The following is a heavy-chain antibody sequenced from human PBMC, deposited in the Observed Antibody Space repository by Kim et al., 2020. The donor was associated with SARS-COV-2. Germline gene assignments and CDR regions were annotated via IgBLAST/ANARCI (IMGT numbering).Heavy chain of an antibody. Sequence: SSTSYADSVKGRFTISRDNAKNTLYLQMNSLRGDDTAVYYCVRAASGYDFWGQGTLVTVSS. V-gene: IGHV3-74*01. CDR2: SST. D-gene: IGHD5-12*01. CDR3: VRAASGYDF. J-gene: IGHJ4*02.